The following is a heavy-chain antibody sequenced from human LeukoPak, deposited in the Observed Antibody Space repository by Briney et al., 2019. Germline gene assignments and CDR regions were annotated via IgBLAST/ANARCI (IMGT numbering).Heavy chain of an antibody. CDR3: ARTQPTEDDAFDI. V-gene: IGHV3-53*01. CDR1: GFTVSGNY. Sequence: PGGSLRLSCTASGFTVSGNYMNWVRQAPGKGLEWVSVVYTDGNIFYADSVKGRFTISKGISKNTVDLLMNSLRAEDTAVYYCARTQPTEDDAFDIWGQGTMVTVSS. CDR2: VYTDGNI. D-gene: IGHD1-14*01. J-gene: IGHJ3*02.